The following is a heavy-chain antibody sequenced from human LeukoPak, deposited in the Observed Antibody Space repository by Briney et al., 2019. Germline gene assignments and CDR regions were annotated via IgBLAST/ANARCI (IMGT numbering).Heavy chain of an antibody. CDR2: ISAYNGNT. Sequence: GASVKVSCKASGYTFTSYGISWVRQAPGQGLEWMGWISAYNGNTNYAQKLQGRVTITADKSTSTAYMELSSLRSVDTAVYYCARVHSSGWRRGTDDAFDIWGQGTMVTVSS. J-gene: IGHJ3*02. CDR3: ARVHSSGWRRGTDDAFDI. V-gene: IGHV1-18*01. CDR1: GYTFTSYG. D-gene: IGHD6-19*01.